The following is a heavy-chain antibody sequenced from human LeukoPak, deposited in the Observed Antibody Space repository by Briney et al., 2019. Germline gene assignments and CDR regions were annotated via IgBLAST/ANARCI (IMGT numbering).Heavy chain of an antibody. J-gene: IGHJ6*02. CDR3: ATDILTGPYYYYGMDV. V-gene: IGHV3-53*01. D-gene: IGHD3-9*01. CDR1: GFTVSSNY. Sequence: PGGSLRLSCAASGFTVSSNYMSWVRQAPGKGLEWVSVIYSGGSTYYADSVKGRFTISRDNSKNTLYLQMNSLRAEDTAVYYCATDILTGPYYYYGMDVWGQGTTVTVSS. CDR2: IYSGGST.